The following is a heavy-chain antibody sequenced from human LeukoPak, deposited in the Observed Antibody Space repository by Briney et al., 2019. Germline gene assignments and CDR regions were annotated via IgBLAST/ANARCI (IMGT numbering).Heavy chain of an antibody. Sequence: PSETLSLTCAVYGGSFSGYYWSWIRQPPGKGLEWVAFIRYDGSNKYYGDFVEGRFTISRDNSKSTLYLQMSSLRAEDTAVYYCANTIWNDERAFGYWGQGTLVTVSS. V-gene: IGHV3-30*02. CDR3: ANTIWNDERAFGY. D-gene: IGHD1-1*01. J-gene: IGHJ4*02. CDR2: IRYDGSNK. CDR1: GGSFSGYY.